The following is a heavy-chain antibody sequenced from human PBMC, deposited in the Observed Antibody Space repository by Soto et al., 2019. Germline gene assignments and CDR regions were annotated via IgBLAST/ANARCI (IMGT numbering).Heavy chain of an antibody. V-gene: IGHV4-59*01. Sequence: VQLQESGPGLVKPSETLSLTCTVSGGSISSYYWSWIRQPPGKRLEWIGYIYYSGSTNYNPSLKSRVTTSVDTSKNQFSLKLSSVTAADTAVYYCARVRYYYYGMDVWGQGTTVTVSS. CDR3: ARVRYYYYGMDV. CDR1: GGSISSYY. J-gene: IGHJ6*02. CDR2: IYYSGST.